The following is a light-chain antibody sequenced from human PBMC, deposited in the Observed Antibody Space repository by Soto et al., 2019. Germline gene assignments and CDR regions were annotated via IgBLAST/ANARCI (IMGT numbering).Light chain of an antibody. Sequence: QSVLTQPASVSGSPGQSITISCTGTSSDVGSYNLVSWYQQHPGKAPKLMIYEVSKRPSGVSYRFSGSKSGNTASLTISGLQTEDEADYYCCSYAGSSTLVFGGGTKVTVL. CDR3: CSYAGSSTLV. J-gene: IGLJ2*01. CDR1: SSDVGSYNL. CDR2: EVS. V-gene: IGLV2-23*02.